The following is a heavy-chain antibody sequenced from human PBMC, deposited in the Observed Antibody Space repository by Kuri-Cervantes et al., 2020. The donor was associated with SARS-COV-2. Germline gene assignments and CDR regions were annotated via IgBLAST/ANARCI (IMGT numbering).Heavy chain of an antibody. J-gene: IGHJ4*02. CDR2: IDPSSGGT. Sequence: ASVKVSCKASGYTFTSYGISWVRQAPGQGLEWMGWIDPSSGGTNSAQNFQGRVTITRNTSISTAYMELNSLRAEDTAVYYCARVRMVGSSSVPYYFDYWGQGTLVTVSS. V-gene: IGHV1-8*03. CDR1: GYTFTSYG. D-gene: IGHD6-6*01. CDR3: ARVRMVGSSSVPYYFDY.